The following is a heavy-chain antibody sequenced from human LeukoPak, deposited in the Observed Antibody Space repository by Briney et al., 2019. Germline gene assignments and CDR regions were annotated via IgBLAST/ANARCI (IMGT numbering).Heavy chain of an antibody. D-gene: IGHD3/OR15-3a*01. CDR2: IKSKVDGETT. Sequence: GGSLRLSCAASGFTFSSAWMTWVRQAPGKGLEYVARIKSKVDGETTDYIAPVKGRFIISRDDSKNTLYLQMNSLRTEDTAVYYCSRRFWTGYYDSWGQGTLVTVSS. CDR3: SRRFWTGYYDS. J-gene: IGHJ4*02. CDR1: GFTFSSAW. V-gene: IGHV3-15*01.